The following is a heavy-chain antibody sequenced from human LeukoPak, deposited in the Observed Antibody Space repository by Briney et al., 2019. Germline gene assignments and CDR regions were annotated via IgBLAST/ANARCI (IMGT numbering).Heavy chain of an antibody. CDR1: GFTFSSYS. D-gene: IGHD6-13*01. V-gene: IGHV3-21*01. J-gene: IGHJ4*02. CDR3: ARGVDPYSSSWYVVY. CDR2: ISSSSSYI. Sequence: PGGSLRLSCAASGFTFSSYSMNWVRQAPGKGLEWVSSISSSSSYIYYADSVKGRFTISRDNAKNSLYLQMNSLRAEDTAVYYCARGVDPYSSSWYVVYWGQGTLVTVSS.